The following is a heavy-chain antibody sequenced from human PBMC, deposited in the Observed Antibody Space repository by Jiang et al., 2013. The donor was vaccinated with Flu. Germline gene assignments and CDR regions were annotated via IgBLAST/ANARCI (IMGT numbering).Heavy chain of an antibody. CDR3: ARGTDGVWELPSTVMDV. J-gene: IGHJ6*02. V-gene: IGHV1-8*01. D-gene: IGHD1-26*01. Sequence: NSGNTGYAQKFQGRVTMTRNTSISTAYMELSSLRSEDTAVYYCARGTDGVWELPSTVMDVWGQGTTVTVSS. CDR2: NSGNT.